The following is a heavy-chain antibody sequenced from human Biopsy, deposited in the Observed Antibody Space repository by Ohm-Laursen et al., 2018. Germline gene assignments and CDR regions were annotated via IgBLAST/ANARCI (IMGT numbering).Heavy chain of an antibody. J-gene: IGHJ2*01. CDR2: VYYTGST. CDR3: ARDRGYYSDRTVPGYFDL. CDR1: GDSISSYY. V-gene: IGHV4-59*01. D-gene: IGHD3-22*01. Sequence: GTLSLTCIVSGDSISSYYWSWIRQPPGKGLEWIGYVYYTGSTDYNPSLQSRVTISVDTSKNHFSLRLRSVTPADTVICYCARDRGYYSDRTVPGYFDLWGRGTLVTVSS.